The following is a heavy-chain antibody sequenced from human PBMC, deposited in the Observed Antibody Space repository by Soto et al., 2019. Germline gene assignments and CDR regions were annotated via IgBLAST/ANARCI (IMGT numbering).Heavy chain of an antibody. CDR1: GLTFTDYA. J-gene: IGHJ4*02. CDR3: AKGIKWEVLLDY. CDR2: LSGSGTKT. Sequence: GWYLRLSCAASGLTFTDYAMSWVRQAPGQGLEWVSALSGSGTKTYYTNSVKGRFTISRDSSRNTLYLQMNSLRADDTAIYYYAKGIKWEVLLDYCGKGSLVIVS. D-gene: IGHD1-26*01. V-gene: IGHV3-23*01.